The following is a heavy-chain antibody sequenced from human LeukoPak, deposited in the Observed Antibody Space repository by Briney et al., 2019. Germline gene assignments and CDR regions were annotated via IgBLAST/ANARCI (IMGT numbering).Heavy chain of an antibody. CDR3: ARERKDCSSTSCYHGSFDY. Sequence: PGGSLRLSCAASGFIFSNYGMSWVRQAPGKGLEWVSSISFSSTHIYYADSIQGRFTISRDNAENSLYLQMNSLRAEDTAVYYCARERKDCSSTSCYHGSFDYWGQGTLVTVSS. V-gene: IGHV3-21*06. D-gene: IGHD2-2*01. J-gene: IGHJ4*02. CDR1: GFIFSNYG. CDR2: ISFSSTHI.